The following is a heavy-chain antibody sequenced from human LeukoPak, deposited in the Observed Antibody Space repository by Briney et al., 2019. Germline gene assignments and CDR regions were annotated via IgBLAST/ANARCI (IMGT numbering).Heavy chain of an antibody. CDR3: AGDPGDY. CDR2: INQDGSEK. J-gene: IGHJ4*02. Sequence: SGGSLRLSCAASGFTFSSYWMSWVRQAPGKGLEWVANINQDGSEKYYVDSVEGRFTISRDNAANSLHLQMNCLRAEDTAVYYCAGDPGDYWGQGTLVTVSS. V-gene: IGHV3-7*01. CDR1: GFTFSSYW.